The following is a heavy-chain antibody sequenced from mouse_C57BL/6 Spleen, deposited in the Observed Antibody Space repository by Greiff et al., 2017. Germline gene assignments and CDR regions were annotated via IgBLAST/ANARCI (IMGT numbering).Heavy chain of an antibody. J-gene: IGHJ4*01. D-gene: IGHD2-2*01. V-gene: IGHV1-69*02. CDR2: IDPSDSYT. CDR3: ARGYDQYYYAMDY. CDR1: GYTFTSYW. Sequence: QVQLQQPGAELVKPGASVKLSCKASGYTFTSYWMHWVKQRPGQGLEWIGEIDPSDSYTNYNQKFKGKTTLTVDKSSSTAYMQLSSLTSEDSAVYDCARGYDQYYYAMDYWGQGTSVTVSS.